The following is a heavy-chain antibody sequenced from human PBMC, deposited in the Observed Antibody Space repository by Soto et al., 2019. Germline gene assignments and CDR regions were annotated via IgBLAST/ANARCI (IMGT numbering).Heavy chain of an antibody. CDR2: ISWHGRII. CDR3: VLQEEGGIGDGRIVSGVLRTRASDL. Sequence: VRQGPGRGLEWFSGISWHGRIIAYADSVKGGFTISRDNTKNSLYLQMNSLRPDDTALYYCVLQEEGGIGDGRIVSGVLRTRASDL. V-gene: IGHV3-9*01. D-gene: IGHD3-10*01. J-gene: IGHJ2*01.